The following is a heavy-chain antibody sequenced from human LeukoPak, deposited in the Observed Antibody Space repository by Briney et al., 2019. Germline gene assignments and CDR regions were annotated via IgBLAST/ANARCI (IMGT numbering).Heavy chain of an antibody. CDR1: GFTFSSYE. Sequence: GGSLRLSCAASGFTFSSYEMNWVPQAPGKGLEWVSYISSSGSTIYYADSVKGRFAISRDNAKNSLYLQMNSLRAEDTAVYYCARGNPDLGYCSGGSCYDWGQGTLVTVSS. J-gene: IGHJ4*02. CDR3: ARGNPDLGYCSGGSCYD. D-gene: IGHD2-15*01. V-gene: IGHV3-48*03. CDR2: ISSSGSTI.